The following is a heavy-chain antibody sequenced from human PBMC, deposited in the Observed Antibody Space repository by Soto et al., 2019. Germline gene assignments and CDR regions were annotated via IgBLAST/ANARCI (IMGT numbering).Heavy chain of an antibody. D-gene: IGHD2-21*02. CDR2: ISGSGSST. V-gene: IGHV3-23*01. CDR3: AKVSSAWYSGFFDY. Sequence: GGSLRLSCAASGFTFSSYAMSWVRQAPGKGLEWVSTISGSGSSTYYADSVRGRFTISRDNSKSTLSLQMNTLRAEDTAVYYCAKVSSAWYSGFFDYWGQGTLVTVSS. CDR1: GFTFSSYA. J-gene: IGHJ4*02.